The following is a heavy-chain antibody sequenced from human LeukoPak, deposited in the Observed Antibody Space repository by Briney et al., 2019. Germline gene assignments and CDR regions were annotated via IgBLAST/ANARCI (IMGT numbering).Heavy chain of an antibody. D-gene: IGHD6-13*01. Sequence: GGSLRLSCGASGLTLTNYWMHWVRQVPGKGLVWVSRISGDGSTTSYADSVKGRFTISRDNAKNTVYLQMNSLRVEDTAVYYCARPYSSSWYCLDHWGQGTLVTVSS. CDR1: GLTLTNYW. J-gene: IGHJ5*02. V-gene: IGHV3-74*01. CDR3: ARPYSSSWYCLDH. CDR2: ISGDGSTT.